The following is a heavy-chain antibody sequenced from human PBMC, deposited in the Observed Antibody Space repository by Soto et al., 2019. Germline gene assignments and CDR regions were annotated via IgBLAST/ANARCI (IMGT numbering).Heavy chain of an antibody. Sequence: GGSLRLSCAASGFTFSSYAMSWVRQAPGKGLEWVSVIWSSGSCEYYADSVMGRFTISRDNSKNTLYLQMNSLRAEDTAVYYCARAGHDSSGYYYGGLDYWGPGTLVTVS. CDR3: ARAGHDSSGYYYGGLDY. CDR2: IWSSGSCE. J-gene: IGHJ4*02. D-gene: IGHD3-22*01. V-gene: IGHV3-23*05. CDR1: GFTFSSYA.